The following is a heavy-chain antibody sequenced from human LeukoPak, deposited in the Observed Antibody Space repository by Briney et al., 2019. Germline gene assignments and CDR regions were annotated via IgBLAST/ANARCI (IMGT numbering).Heavy chain of an antibody. D-gene: IGHD2/OR15-2a*01. CDR2: INPSGGST. CDR1: GYTFTSYY. V-gene: IGHV1-46*01. CDR3: FVGLDKREFDY. Sequence: GASVKVSCKASGYTFTSYYMHWVRQAPGQGLEWMGIINPSGGSTSYAQKFQGRVTMTRGTSTSTVYMELSSLRSEDTAVYYCFVGLDKREFDYWGQGTLVTVSS. J-gene: IGHJ4*02.